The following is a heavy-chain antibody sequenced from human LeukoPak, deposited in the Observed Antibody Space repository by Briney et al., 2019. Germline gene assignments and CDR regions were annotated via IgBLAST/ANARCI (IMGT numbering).Heavy chain of an antibody. J-gene: IGHJ4*02. CDR3: ASGDYYDSSGYYY. V-gene: IGHV4-59*01. Sequence: SETLSLTCTVSGGSISSYCWSWIRQPPGKGLEWIGYIYYSGSTNYNPSLKSRVTISVDTSKNQFSLKLSSVTAADTAVYYCASGDYYDSSGYYYWGQGTLVTVSS. CDR1: GGSISSYC. CDR2: IYYSGST. D-gene: IGHD3-22*01.